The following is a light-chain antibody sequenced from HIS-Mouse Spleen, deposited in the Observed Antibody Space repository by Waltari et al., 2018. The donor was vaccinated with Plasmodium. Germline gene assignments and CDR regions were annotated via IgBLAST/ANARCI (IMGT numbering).Light chain of an antibody. CDR2: LNSVGSH. V-gene: IGLV4-69*01. CDR1: SGHSSYA. J-gene: IGLJ2*01. CDR3: QTWGTGMV. Sequence: QLVLTQSPSASASLGASVKLTCTLSSGHSSYAIAWHQQQPEKGPRYLMTLNSVGSHSKGDGIPVRFSGSCSGAERYLTISSLQSEDEADYYCQTWGTGMVFGGGTKLTVL.